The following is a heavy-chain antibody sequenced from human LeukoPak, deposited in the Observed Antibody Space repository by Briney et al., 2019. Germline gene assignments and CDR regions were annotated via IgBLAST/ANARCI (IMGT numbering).Heavy chain of an antibody. V-gene: IGHV3-30-3*01. Sequence: GGSLRLSCAASGFTFSSYAMHWVRQAPGKGLEWVAVISYDGSNKYYADSVKGRFTISRDNSKNTLYLQMNSLRAEDTAVYYCARHPRSACSSTSCYTVNWFDPWGQGTLVTVSS. D-gene: IGHD2-2*02. J-gene: IGHJ5*02. CDR3: ARHPRSACSSTSCYTVNWFDP. CDR2: ISYDGSNK. CDR1: GFTFSSYA.